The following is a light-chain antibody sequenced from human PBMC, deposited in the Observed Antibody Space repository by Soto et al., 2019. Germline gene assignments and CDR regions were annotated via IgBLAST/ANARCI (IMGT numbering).Light chain of an antibody. J-gene: IGKJ2*01. V-gene: IGKV3-11*01. CDR2: DAS. Sequence: EIVLTQSPATLSLSPGERATLSCRASQSVSSYLAWYQQKPGQSPRLLISDASNRATGIPARFSGSGSGTDFTLTISSLEPEDFAVYYCQQRSNWPPYTLGQGTKLEIK. CDR1: QSVSSY. CDR3: QQRSNWPPYT.